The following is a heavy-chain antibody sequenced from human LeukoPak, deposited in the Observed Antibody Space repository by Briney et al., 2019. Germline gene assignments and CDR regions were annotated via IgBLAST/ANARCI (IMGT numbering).Heavy chain of an antibody. D-gene: IGHD2-8*02. CDR1: GGSISSYY. CDR3: ARGYWFYFDY. V-gene: IGHV4-4*07. J-gene: IGHJ4*02. CDR2: IYTSGRT. Sequence: SETLSLTCTVSGGSISSYYWGWIRQPAGKGLEWIGRIYTSGRTMYSPSLKSRVTISADTSKNQFSLKLSSVTATDTAVYYCARGYWFYFDYWGQGTLVTVSS.